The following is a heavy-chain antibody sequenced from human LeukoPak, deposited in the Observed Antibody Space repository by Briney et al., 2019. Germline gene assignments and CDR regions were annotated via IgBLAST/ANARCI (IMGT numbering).Heavy chain of an antibody. CDR1: GYTFTSYY. Sequence: GASVKVSCKASGYTFTSYYMHWVRQATGQGLEWMGIINPSGGSTSYAQKFQGRVTMTRDTSTSTVYMELSSLRSEDTAVYYCARVPQPYTPFDYWGQGTLVTVSS. J-gene: IGHJ4*02. CDR3: ARVPQPYTPFDY. CDR2: INPSGGST. V-gene: IGHV1-46*01. D-gene: IGHD3-16*01.